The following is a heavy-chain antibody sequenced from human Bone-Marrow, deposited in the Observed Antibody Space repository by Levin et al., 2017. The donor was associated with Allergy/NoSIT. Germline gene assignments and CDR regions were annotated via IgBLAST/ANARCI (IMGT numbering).Heavy chain of an antibody. Sequence: ASVKVSCKPSGYTFTSFAINWVRQATGQGLEWMGWMYPNSDNAGYAQKFQGRVTMTRNTSISTAYMELSSLRSEDTAIYYCARGELGSGYLFDYWGQGTLVTVSS. CDR3: ARGELGSGYLFDY. CDR1: GYTFTSFA. V-gene: IGHV1-8*01. CDR2: MYPNSDNA. D-gene: IGHD5-12*01. J-gene: IGHJ4*02.